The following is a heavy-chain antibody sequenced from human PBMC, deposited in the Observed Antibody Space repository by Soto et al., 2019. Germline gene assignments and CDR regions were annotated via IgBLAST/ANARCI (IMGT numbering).Heavy chain of an antibody. CDR1: GGSISSGGYY. V-gene: IGHV4-31*03. CDR2: IYYSGST. D-gene: IGHD3-16*01. CDR3: ASWGLRAGCYYYGMDV. J-gene: IGHJ6*02. Sequence: QVQLQESGPGLVKPSQTLSLTCTVSGGSISSGGYYWSWIRQHPGKGLEWIGYIYYSGSTYYNPSLKSRVTISVDTSKNQFSLKLSSVTAADTAVYYCASWGLRAGCYYYGMDVWGQGTTVTVSS.